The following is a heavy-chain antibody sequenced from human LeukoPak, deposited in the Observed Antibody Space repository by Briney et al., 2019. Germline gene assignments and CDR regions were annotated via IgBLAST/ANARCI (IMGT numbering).Heavy chain of an antibody. V-gene: IGHV3-30*04. CDR3: AKVGGYGSVHRWYYMDV. CDR2: ISYDGSNK. D-gene: IGHD3-10*01. Sequence: GGSLRLSCAASGFTFSSYAMHWVRQAPGKGLEWVAVISYDGSNKYYADSVKGRFTISRDNSKNTLYLQMNSLRAEDTAVYYCAKVGGYGSVHRWYYMDVWGKGTTVTISS. J-gene: IGHJ6*03. CDR1: GFTFSSYA.